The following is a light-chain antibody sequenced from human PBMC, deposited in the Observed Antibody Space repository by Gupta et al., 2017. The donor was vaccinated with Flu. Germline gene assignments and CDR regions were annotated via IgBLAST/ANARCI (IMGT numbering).Light chain of an antibody. CDR1: SSNMGSSA. Sequence: RVTISCTGSSSNMGSSAVSWYQQGAGAAPKVLIYNNNKRTSGVPDRFSGSKSGTAAALAINGLQAEDEADYYCAARDDSGNGQVFGGGTRLTVL. CDR2: NNN. V-gene: IGLV1-44*01. J-gene: IGLJ2*01. CDR3: AARDDSGNGQV.